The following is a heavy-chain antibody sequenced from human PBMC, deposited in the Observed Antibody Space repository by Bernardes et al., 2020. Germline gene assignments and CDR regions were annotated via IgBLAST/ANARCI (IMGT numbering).Heavy chain of an antibody. CDR3: AKDIGSRITIFGVDY. CDR1: GFTFDDYA. Sequence: SLRLSCAASGFTFDDYAMHWVRQAPGKGLEWVSGISWNSGSIGYADSVKGRFTISRDNAKNSLYLQMNSLRAEDTALYYCAKDIGSRITIFGVDYWGQGTLVTVSS. V-gene: IGHV3-9*01. CDR2: ISWNSGSI. D-gene: IGHD3-3*01. J-gene: IGHJ4*02.